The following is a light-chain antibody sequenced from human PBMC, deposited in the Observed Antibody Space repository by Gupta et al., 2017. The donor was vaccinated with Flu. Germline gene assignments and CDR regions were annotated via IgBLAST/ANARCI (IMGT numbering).Light chain of an antibody. V-gene: IGKV1-5*03. CDR2: QAS. Sequence: DIQMTQSPSTLSAYVGDRVTINCRASQSINDCLAWYQQKPGKAPKLLSYQASNLESWVPSRGSGSGSGTEFALTISSLQPDDFATYYCQQYMIYPQPFGKGTRV. CDR1: QSINDC. CDR3: QQYMIYPQP. J-gene: IGKJ1*01.